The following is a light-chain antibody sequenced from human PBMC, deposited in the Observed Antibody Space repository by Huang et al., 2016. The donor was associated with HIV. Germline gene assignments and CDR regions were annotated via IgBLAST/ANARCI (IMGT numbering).Light chain of an antibody. J-gene: IGKJ2*01. V-gene: IGKV1-39*01. CDR1: QSITTY. CDR2: GTS. Sequence: DIQMTQSPPSLSASLGDRVTITCRASQSITTYLNWYRHKPGEAPELLIHGTSTLQNGVPSRFSGGGSGTDFTLTITNLQPEDVASYYCQQSYNLPYTFGRGTKVDIK. CDR3: QQSYNLPYT.